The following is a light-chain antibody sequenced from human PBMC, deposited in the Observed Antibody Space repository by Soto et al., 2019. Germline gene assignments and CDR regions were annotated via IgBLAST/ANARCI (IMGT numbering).Light chain of an antibody. CDR2: DAS. V-gene: IGKV3-11*01. CDR3: VQRTTWPWT. Sequence: EIVLTQSPGTLSLSPGERATLSCRASQSVSSHLAWYQQKPGQAPRLLIYDASNRATAIPARFSGSGSGTDFTLTISSLEPEDFAVYHCVQRTTWPWTCGQGSKLEIK. J-gene: IGKJ1*01. CDR1: QSVSSH.